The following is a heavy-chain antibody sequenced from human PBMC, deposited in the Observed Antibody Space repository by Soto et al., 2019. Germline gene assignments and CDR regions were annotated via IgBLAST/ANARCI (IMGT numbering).Heavy chain of an antibody. CDR1: GDSVSSNSAA. J-gene: IGHJ3*02. V-gene: IGHV6-1*01. CDR2: TYYRSKWYN. Sequence: QVQLQQSGPGLVKPSQSLSLTCAISGDSVSSNSAAWNWIRQSPSRGLEWLGRTYYRSKWYNDYAGSVIGRITITPDTSRNQFSLQLNSVTLDDTAVYYCARTTWLDYAFDIWGQGTMVSVSS. CDR3: ARTTWLDYAFDI. D-gene: IGHD6-19*01.